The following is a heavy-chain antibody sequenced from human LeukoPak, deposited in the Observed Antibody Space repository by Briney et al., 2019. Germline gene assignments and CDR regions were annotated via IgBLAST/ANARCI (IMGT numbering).Heavy chain of an antibody. D-gene: IGHD2-2*01. CDR2: IYPGDSDT. J-gene: IGHJ5*02. CDR3: ASGGYCTSTSCYVAYNWFDP. CDR1: GYSFTNYW. V-gene: IGHV5-51*01. Sequence: GESLKISCKGSGYSFTNYWIGWVRQMPGKGLEWMGSIYPGDSDTRYSPSFQGQVTISADKSISTAYLQWSSLKASDTAMYYCASGGYCTSTSCYVAYNWFDPWGQGTLVTVSS.